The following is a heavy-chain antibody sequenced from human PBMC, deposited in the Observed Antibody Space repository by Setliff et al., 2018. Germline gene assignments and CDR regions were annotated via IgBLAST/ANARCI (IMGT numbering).Heavy chain of an antibody. D-gene: IGHD4-4*01. J-gene: IGHJ4*02. Sequence: SETLSLTCNVSGVSIANTASYWSWIRQPAGKTLEWIGQVYVGGNTYYNPSFESRVSISVDRSNNQFSLNLTSVTAADTAIYYCARASVVHAVTIGYWGQGTLVTVSS. CDR1: GVSIANTASY. CDR3: ARASVVHAVTIGY. V-gene: IGHV4-61*09. CDR2: VYVGGNT.